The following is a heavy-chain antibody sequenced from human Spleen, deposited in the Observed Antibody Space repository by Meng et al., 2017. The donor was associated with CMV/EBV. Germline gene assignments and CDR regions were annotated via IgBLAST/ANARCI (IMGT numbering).Heavy chain of an antibody. CDR3: ASVTLPGGFDT. J-gene: IGHJ4*02. D-gene: IGHD1-26*01. Sequence: QLQEPGPRLVKPSETRSLTCSVSGGSISSPNHYWGWVRQPPGKGLESIGSVFYRGSNYYNPSLKSRVTISLDMSKSRFSLNLTSVTAADTAVYYCASVTLPGGFDTWGQGALVTVSS. V-gene: IGHV4-39*07. CDR1: GGSISSPNHY. CDR2: VFYRGSN.